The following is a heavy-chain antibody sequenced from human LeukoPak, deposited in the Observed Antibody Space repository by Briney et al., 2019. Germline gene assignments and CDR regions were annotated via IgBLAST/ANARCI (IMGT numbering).Heavy chain of an antibody. CDR2: IYHSGNT. V-gene: IGHV4-38-2*01. D-gene: IGHD6-6*01. J-gene: IGHJ5*02. CDR3: ARGPSYTSSSWFDL. Sequence: PETLSLTCAVSDFSISSAYYWGWIRQPQGKGLEWIGSIYHSGNTYYNSSLKSRVTTSIDTSKDHFYLNIISVTVTDTAVYYCARGPSYTSSSWFDLWGQGTLVTVS. CDR1: DFSISSAYY.